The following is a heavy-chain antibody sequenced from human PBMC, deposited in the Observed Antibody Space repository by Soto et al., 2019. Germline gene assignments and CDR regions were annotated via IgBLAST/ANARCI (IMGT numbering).Heavy chain of an antibody. J-gene: IGHJ5*02. CDR3: ARHEGWTGPDQ. CDR1: GASXGSGGW. V-gene: IGHV4-4*02. D-gene: IGHD2-8*02. CDR2: IFHDGNT. Sequence: LTCAVSGASXGSGGWWSWVRQPPGKGLEWIAEIFHDGNTNYSPSLKSRVTMSVDKSQNQFSLNVYSVTAADTAVYYCARHEGWTGPDQWGQGTLVTVS.